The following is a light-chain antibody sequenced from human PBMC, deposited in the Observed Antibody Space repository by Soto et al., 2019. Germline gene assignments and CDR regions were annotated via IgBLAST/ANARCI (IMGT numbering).Light chain of an antibody. J-gene: IGKJ1*01. Sequence: EIVMTQSPATLSVSPGERATLSCRASQSVSSNIAWYQQKPGQAPRLLIYGASTRAIGIPARFSGSGSGTEFTLTISSLQSEDFAVYYCQQYNNWPTWAFGQGTKVEIK. V-gene: IGKV3-15*01. CDR3: QQYNNWPTWA. CDR1: QSVSSN. CDR2: GAS.